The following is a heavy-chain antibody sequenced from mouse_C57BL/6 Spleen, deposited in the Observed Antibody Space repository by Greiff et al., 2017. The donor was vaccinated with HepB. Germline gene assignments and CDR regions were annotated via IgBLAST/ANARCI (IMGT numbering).Heavy chain of an antibody. D-gene: IGHD1-1*01. V-gene: IGHV1-50*01. CDR1: GYTFTSYW. J-gene: IGHJ1*03. Sequence: QVQLKQPGAELVKPGASVKLSCKASGYTFTSYWMQWVKQRPGQGLEWIGEIDPSDSYTNYNQKFKGKATLTVDTSSSTAYMQLSSLTSEDSAVYYCARNRGSSYWYFDVWGTGTTVTVSS. CDR2: IDPSDSYT. CDR3: ARNRGSSYWYFDV.